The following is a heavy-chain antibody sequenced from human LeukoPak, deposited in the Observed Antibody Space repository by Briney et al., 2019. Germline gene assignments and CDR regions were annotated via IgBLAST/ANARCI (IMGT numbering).Heavy chain of an antibody. D-gene: IGHD6-13*01. J-gene: IGHJ4*02. Sequence: SETLSLTCTVSGGSISSSSYYWGWIRQPPGKGPEWIGSIYYSGSTYYNPSLKSRVTISVDTSKNQFSLKLSSVTAADTAVYYCARGTHQFAAAGDYWGQGTLVTVSS. CDR2: IYYSGST. CDR3: ARGTHQFAAAGDY. CDR1: GGSISSSSYY. V-gene: IGHV4-39*07.